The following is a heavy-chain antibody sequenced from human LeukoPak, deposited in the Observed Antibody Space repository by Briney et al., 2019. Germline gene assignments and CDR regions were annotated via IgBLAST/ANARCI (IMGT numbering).Heavy chain of an antibody. CDR2: ISGSGGST. CDR3: AIRLSPTLPPFDY. CDR1: GFTFSRYA. J-gene: IGHJ4*02. V-gene: IGHV3-23*01. Sequence: GGSLRLSCAASGFTFSRYAMSWVRQAPGKGLEWVSAISGSGGSTYYADSVKGRFTISRDNSKNTLYLQMNSLRAEDTAVYYCAIRLSPTLPPFDYWGQGTLVTVSS. D-gene: IGHD1-1*01.